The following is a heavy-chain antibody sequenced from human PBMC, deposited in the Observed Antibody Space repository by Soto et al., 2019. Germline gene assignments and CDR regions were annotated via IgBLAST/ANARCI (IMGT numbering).Heavy chain of an antibody. J-gene: IGHJ5*02. Sequence: PGGSLLLFCTTSVFTLQNYAMSWVGQAPGKGLEWVSTLIGGHYGTAYSYSVKGRFTVSRDNSKNCLYLQMNSLGVEDTAMYFCAKGKSTGDIDWFDPWGQGSLVTVSS. D-gene: IGHD3-10*01. CDR1: VFTLQNYA. V-gene: IGHV3-23*01. CDR2: LIGGHYGT. CDR3: AKGKSTGDIDWFDP.